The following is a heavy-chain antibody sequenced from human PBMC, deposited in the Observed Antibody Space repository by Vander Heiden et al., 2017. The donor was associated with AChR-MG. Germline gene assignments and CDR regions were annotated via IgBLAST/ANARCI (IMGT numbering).Heavy chain of an antibody. CDR2: IYYSGST. V-gene: IGHV4-39*01. CDR3: ASPGGYYDGNDAFDI. J-gene: IGHJ3*02. Sequence: QLQLQESGPGLVKPSETLSPPCTVPGGSISTRSYYWGWIRQPPGKGLEWIGSIYYSGSTYYNPSRKSRVTISVDTSKNQFALKLSSVTAADTAVYYCASPGGYYDGNDAFDIWGQGTMVTVSS. CDR1: GGSISTRSYY. D-gene: IGHD3-22*01.